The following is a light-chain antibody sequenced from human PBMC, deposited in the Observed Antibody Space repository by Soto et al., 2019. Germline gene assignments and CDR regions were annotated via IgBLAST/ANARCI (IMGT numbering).Light chain of an antibody. CDR2: EVS. Sequence: QSALTQPPSAFGSPGQSVTISCTGTSSDVGSYDYVSWYQHLPDKAPKLIIYEVSKRPSGVPDRFSGSKSGNAASLTVSGLQAEDEGDYYCCSYGGGNNFYVFGTGTKLTVL. CDR1: SSDVGSYDY. J-gene: IGLJ1*01. CDR3: CSYGGGNNFYV. V-gene: IGLV2-8*01.